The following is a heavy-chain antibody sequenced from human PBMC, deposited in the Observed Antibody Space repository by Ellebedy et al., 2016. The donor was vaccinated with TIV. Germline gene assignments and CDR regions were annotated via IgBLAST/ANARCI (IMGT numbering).Heavy chain of an antibody. J-gene: IGHJ4*02. CDR1: GFTFRTYG. CDR3: AKDKSGLPRLLDS. CDR2: VRYDGSNK. V-gene: IGHV3-30*02. Sequence: PGGSLRLSCAASGFTFRTYGFHWVRQAPGKGLEWVAFVRYDGSNKYYADSVKGRFTISRDNSKNPLYLQMNSLRAEDTAVYYCAKDKSGLPRLLDSWGQGTLVTVSS.